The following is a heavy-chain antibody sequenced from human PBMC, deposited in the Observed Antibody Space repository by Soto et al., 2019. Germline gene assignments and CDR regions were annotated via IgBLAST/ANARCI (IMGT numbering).Heavy chain of an antibody. CDR1: GGMFSTFG. CDR2: IIPILTTP. V-gene: IGHV1-69*01. J-gene: IGHJ6*02. D-gene: IGHD6-13*01. CDR3: ATSVGIAATGEDGLDV. Sequence: QVQLVQSGAEVKKIGSSVKVSCKASGGMFSTFGFSWVRQAPGQGPEWIGGIIPILTTPNYAERFQGRVTIVADELTTTVYMELSSLRSEDTAMYYCATSVGIAATGEDGLDVWGQGTSVTVSS.